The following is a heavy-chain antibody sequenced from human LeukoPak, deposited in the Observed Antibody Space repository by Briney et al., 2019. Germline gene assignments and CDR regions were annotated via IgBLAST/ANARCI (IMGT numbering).Heavy chain of an antibody. Sequence: EGSLRLSCAASGFTFSSYGMHWVRQATGKGLEWVAFIRYDGSNKYYADSVKGRFTISRDNSKNTLYLQMNSLRAEDTAVYYCAKDPQQWESYFDYWGQGTLVTVSS. CDR1: GFTFSSYG. V-gene: IGHV3-30*02. D-gene: IGHD1-26*01. CDR2: IRYDGSNK. CDR3: AKDPQQWESYFDY. J-gene: IGHJ4*02.